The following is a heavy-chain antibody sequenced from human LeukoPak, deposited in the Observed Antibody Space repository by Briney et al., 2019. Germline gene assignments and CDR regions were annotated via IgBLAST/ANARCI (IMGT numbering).Heavy chain of an antibody. J-gene: IGHJ3*01. CDR1: GFTFSNAW. CDR3: ARGESFAFDV. Sequence: GGSLRLSCAASGFTFSNAWMNWGRQAPGKGLEWVSSISRAGDRTYYEDSVKGRFTISRDNSRNTMFLQMNSLRAEDTAVYYCARGESFAFDVWGQGTMVTVSS. CDR2: ISRAGDRT. V-gene: IGHV3-23*01.